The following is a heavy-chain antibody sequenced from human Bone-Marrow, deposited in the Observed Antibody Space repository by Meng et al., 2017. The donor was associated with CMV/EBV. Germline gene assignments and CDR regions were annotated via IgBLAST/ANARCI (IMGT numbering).Heavy chain of an antibody. J-gene: IGHJ6*02. CDR1: GFTFSSYW. CDR3: ARVCSSTSCPDRYYYYYYGMDV. Sequence: GESLKISCAASGFTFSSYWMSWVRQAPGKGLEWVANIKQDGSEKYYVDSVKGRFTISRDNAKNSLYLQMNSLRAEDTAVYYCARVCSSTSCPDRYYYYYYGMDVWGQGTTVTVSS. D-gene: IGHD2-2*01. CDR2: IKQDGSEK. V-gene: IGHV3-7*01.